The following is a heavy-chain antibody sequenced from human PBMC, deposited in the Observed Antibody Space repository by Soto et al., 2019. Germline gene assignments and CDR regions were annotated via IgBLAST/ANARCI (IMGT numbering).Heavy chain of an antibody. J-gene: IGHJ5*02. Sequence: EVQLLESGGGFVQPGGSLRLSCAASGFTFSNYGISWVRQAPGKGLEWVSAISGSGDITYYADSVKGRFTISRDNSKNTIYLQMNRLRAEDTAVYYCAKGHIDGGWYNWFDPWGQGTLVTVSS. D-gene: IGHD3-16*01. CDR3: AKGHIDGGWYNWFDP. CDR1: GFTFSNYG. CDR2: ISGSGDIT. V-gene: IGHV3-23*01.